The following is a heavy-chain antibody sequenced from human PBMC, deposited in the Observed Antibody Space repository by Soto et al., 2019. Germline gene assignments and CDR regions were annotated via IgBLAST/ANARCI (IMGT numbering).Heavy chain of an antibody. V-gene: IGHV4-59*08. CDR2: VHHSWGS. CDR3: ARQGFGPLHGLVAV. D-gene: IGHD3-10*01. Sequence: QVQLQESGPGLVKPSETMSLSCTVSGGSISSYYWSWFRQSPGKRMEWIGYVHHSWGSSYNPSLQSRVATSLVTSKSQFSLKVTSVTATDPAVYYCARQGFGPLHGLVAVWGQGTTVTVSS. J-gene: IGHJ6*01. CDR1: GGSISSYY.